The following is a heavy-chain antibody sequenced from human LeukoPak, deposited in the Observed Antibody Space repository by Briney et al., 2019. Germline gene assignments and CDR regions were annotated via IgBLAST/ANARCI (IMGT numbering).Heavy chain of an antibody. CDR1: GGSISSYY. CDR2: IYYSGST. J-gene: IGHJ3*02. V-gene: IGHV4-59*08. D-gene: IGHD2-21*02. CDR3: ARRVVTTYHDAFDI. Sequence: SETLSLTCTVSGGSISSYYWNWIRRPPGKGLEWIGYIYYSGSTNYNPSLKSRVTMSLDTSKNQFSLKLNSVTAADTALYYCARRVVTTYHDAFDIWGQGTMVTVSS.